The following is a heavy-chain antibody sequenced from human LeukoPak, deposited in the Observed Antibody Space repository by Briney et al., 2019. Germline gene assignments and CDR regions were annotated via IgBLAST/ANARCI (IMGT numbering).Heavy chain of an antibody. D-gene: IGHD7-27*01. CDR3: AREDWGPDY. V-gene: IGHV3-7*01. Sequence: GGSLRLSCAASGFTFSSYWMIWVRQAPGKGLEWVANIKQDGSDKNYVDSVKGRFTISRDNAKNLLYLQMNSLSAEDTAVYYCAREDWGPDYWGQGTLVTVSS. CDR2: IKQDGSDK. J-gene: IGHJ4*02. CDR1: GFTFSSYW.